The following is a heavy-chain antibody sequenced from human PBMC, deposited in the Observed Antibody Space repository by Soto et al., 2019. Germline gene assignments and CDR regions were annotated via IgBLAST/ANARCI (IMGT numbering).Heavy chain of an antibody. V-gene: IGHV1-18*01. CDR1: GYTFTSYG. J-gene: IGHJ6*02. CDR2: ISAYNGNT. D-gene: IGHD5-12*01. CDR3: ARDPRVDIVATTSMDV. Sequence: QVQLVQSGAEVKKPGASVKVSCKASGYTFTSYGISWVRQAPGQGLEWMGWISAYNGNTNYAQKLQGRVTMTTDTATSTDYMEQRSLRSDDTAVYYCARDPRVDIVATTSMDVWGQGTTVTVSS.